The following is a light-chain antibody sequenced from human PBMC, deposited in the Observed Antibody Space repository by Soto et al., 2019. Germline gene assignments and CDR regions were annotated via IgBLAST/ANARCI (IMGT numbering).Light chain of an antibody. Sequence: QSVLTQPPSVSGAPGQGVTISCTGGSSNIGAGYDVHWYQQLPGTAPKLLIYGNRYRPSGVPDRFSGSKSGTSASLAITGLQAEVGAANNCQSFAGSLSGVVFGGGSKQTVL. CDR1: SSNIGAGYD. CDR3: QSFAGSLSGVV. CDR2: GNR. V-gene: IGLV1-40*01. J-gene: IGLJ3*02.